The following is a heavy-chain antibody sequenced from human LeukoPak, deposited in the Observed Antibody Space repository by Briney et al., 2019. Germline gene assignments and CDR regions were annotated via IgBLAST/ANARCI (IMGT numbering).Heavy chain of an antibody. CDR3: ARRAEVYNWNYADAFDI. V-gene: IGHV1-69*05. CDR1: GSTFSSYA. Sequence: SVKVSCKASGSTFSSYAISWVRQAPGQGLEWMGRIIPIFGTANYAQKFQGRVTIATDESTSTAYMELSSLRSEDTAVYYCARRAEVYNWNYADAFDIWGQGTMVTVSS. CDR2: IIPIFGTA. D-gene: IGHD1-7*01. J-gene: IGHJ3*02.